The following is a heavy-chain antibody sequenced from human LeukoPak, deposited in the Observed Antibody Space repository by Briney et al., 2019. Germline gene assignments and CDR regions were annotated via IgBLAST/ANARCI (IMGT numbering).Heavy chain of an antibody. Sequence: GGSLRLSCAASGFTFSGYSMNWVRQAPGKGLEWVSYISSSSSTIYYADSVKGRFTISRDNAKNSLYLQMNSLRAEDTAVYYCARDSRWFGELQPPNFDYWGQGTLVTVSS. CDR3: ARDSRWFGELQPPNFDY. D-gene: IGHD3-10*01. V-gene: IGHV3-48*04. CDR1: GFTFSGYS. CDR2: ISSSSSTI. J-gene: IGHJ4*02.